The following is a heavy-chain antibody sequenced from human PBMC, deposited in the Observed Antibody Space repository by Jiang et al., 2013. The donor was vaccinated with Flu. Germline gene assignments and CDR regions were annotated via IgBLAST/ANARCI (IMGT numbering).Heavy chain of an antibody. CDR1: GYTFTDYY. V-gene: IGHV1-46*01. Sequence: SGAEVKNPGASVKVSCKASGYTFTDYYLHWVRQAPGQGLEWMGILNPSGGSTTYAEKFQDRVTMTRDTSTGTVYMELSSLKSEDTAVYYCARVKGDAFNIWGQGTKVTVSS. CDR3: ARVKGDAFNI. J-gene: IGHJ3*02. CDR2: LNPSGGST.